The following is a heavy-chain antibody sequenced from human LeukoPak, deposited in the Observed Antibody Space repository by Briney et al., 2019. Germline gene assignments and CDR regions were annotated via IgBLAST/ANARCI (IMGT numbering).Heavy chain of an antibody. Sequence: SVKVSCKASGGTFISYAISWVRQAPGQGLEWMGGIIPIFGTANYAQKFQGRVTITADESTSTAYMELSSLRSEDTAVYYCAREGFSSGYYDYWGQGTLVTVSS. J-gene: IGHJ4*02. CDR1: GGTFISYA. CDR2: IIPIFGTA. D-gene: IGHD3-22*01. CDR3: AREGFSSGYYDY. V-gene: IGHV1-69*13.